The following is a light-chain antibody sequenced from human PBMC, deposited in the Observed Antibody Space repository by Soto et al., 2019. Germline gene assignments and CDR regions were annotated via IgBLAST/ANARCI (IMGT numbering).Light chain of an antibody. Sequence: EIVLKQSPGTLSLSPGERATLSCMASQSVSSSYLAWYQQKPGQAPRLLIYGASSRATGIPDRFSDSGSGTDFTLPISRLEPEDFAVYYCQQYGSSPTFGQGTKVEIK. CDR3: QQYGSSPT. V-gene: IGKV3-20*01. CDR1: QSVSSSY. J-gene: IGKJ1*01. CDR2: GAS.